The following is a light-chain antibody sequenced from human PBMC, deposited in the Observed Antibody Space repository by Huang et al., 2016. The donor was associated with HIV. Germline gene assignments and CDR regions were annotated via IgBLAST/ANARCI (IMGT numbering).Light chain of an antibody. CDR2: GAS. CDR3: HHYSNWPPTWT. J-gene: IGKJ1*01. V-gene: IGKV3-15*01. CDR1: QSVAKH. Sequence: EIVMTQSPATLSGSPGERATLSCRASQSVAKHFAWYQQKPGQAPRLLIYGASTRATGIPARCSGSGSGTEFTLTISSLQSEDFAVYYCHHYSNWPPTWTFGQGTKVEIK.